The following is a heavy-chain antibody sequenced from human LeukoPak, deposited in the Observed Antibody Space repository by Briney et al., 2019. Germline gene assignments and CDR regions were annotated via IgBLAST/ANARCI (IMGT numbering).Heavy chain of an antibody. J-gene: IGHJ6*02. V-gene: IGHV1-69*04. D-gene: IGHD4-17*01. CDR2: IIPILGIA. CDR3: ARWVYGDYQHYYGMDV. Sequence: SVKVSCKASGGTFSSYAISWVRQAPGQGLEWMGRIIPILGIANYPQKFQGRVTSTADKSTSTAYMELSSLRSEDTAVYYCARWVYGDYQHYYGMDVWGQGTTVTVSS. CDR1: GGTFSSYA.